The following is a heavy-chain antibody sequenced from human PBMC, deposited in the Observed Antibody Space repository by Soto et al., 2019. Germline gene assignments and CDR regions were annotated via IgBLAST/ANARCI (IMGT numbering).Heavy chain of an antibody. Sequence: ETLSLTCTVSGGSIITSSYYWVCIRQPPGKGLEWIGSIYYSGSTYYNPSLKSRVTISVDTSNNHFSLKLSSVTAADTAVYYCASLGGYYGSGSRIDYWGQGTLVTVSS. D-gene: IGHD3-10*01. V-gene: IGHV4-39*02. CDR2: IYYSGST. CDR3: ASLGGYYGSGSRIDY. CDR1: GGSIITSSYY. J-gene: IGHJ4*02.